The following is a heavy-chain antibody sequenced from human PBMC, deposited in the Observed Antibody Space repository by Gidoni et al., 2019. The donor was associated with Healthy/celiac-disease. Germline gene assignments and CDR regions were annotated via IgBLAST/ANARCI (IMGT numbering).Heavy chain of an antibody. V-gene: IGHV4-39*01. D-gene: IGHD1-1*01. Sequence: QLQLQESGPGLVKPSETLSLTCTVSGGSISSSSYYWGWIRQPPGKGLEWIGSIYYRGSTYYNPSLKSRVTISVDTSKNQFSLKLSSVTAADTAVYYCARHGPAGFDYWGQGTLVTVSS. CDR2: IYYRGST. CDR1: GGSISSSSYY. J-gene: IGHJ4*02. CDR3: ARHGPAGFDY.